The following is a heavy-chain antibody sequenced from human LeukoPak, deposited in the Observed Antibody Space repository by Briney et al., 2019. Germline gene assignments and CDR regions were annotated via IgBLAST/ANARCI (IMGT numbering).Heavy chain of an antibody. D-gene: IGHD6-13*01. CDR1: GYTFTGYY. CDR3: ASRDVGAAAGSVDY. CDR2: INPNSGGT. J-gene: IGHJ4*02. Sequence: ASVKVSCKASGYTFTGYYMHWVRQAPGQGLEWMGWINPNSGGTNYAQKFQGRVTMTRDTSISAGYMELSRLRSDDTAVYYCASRDVGAAAGSVDYWGQGTLVTVPS. V-gene: IGHV1-2*02.